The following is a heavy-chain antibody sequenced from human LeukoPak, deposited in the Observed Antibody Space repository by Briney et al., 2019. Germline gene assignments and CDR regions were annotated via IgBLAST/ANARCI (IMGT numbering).Heavy chain of an antibody. Sequence: SETLSLTCTVSGGSISSSSYYWGWIRQPPGKGLEWVGSIYYSGSTYYNPSLKSRVTISVDTSKNQFSLKLSSVTAADTAVYYCARHQNPYSSSWFLPKGWFDPRGQGTLVTVSS. CDR1: GGSISSSSYY. CDR3: ARHQNPYSSSWFLPKGWFDP. J-gene: IGHJ5*02. D-gene: IGHD6-13*01. V-gene: IGHV4-39*01. CDR2: IYYSGST.